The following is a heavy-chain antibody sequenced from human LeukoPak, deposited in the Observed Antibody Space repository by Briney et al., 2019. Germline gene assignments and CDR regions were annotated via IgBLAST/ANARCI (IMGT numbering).Heavy chain of an antibody. CDR3: ARVSSGGWLQWYYFDY. J-gene: IGHJ4*02. D-gene: IGHD5-24*01. CDR1: GYTFTSYG. Sequence: GASVKVSCKASGYTFTSYGISWVRQAPGQGLEWMGWISAYNGNTNYAQKLQGGVTMTTDTSTSTAYMELRSLRSDDTAVYYCARVSSGGWLQWYYFDYWGQGTLVTVSS. V-gene: IGHV1-18*01. CDR2: ISAYNGNT.